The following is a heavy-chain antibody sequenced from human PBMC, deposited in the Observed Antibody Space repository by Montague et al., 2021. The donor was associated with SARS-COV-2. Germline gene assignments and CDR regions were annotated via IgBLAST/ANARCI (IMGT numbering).Heavy chain of an antibody. V-gene: IGHV4-59*01. CDR1: GGSTNYYH. Sequence: SETLSLTCIVSGGSTNYYHWSWIRQSPGKGLEWIGYMYYSGSTNXNPSLKSRVTMSIDRSKNQFSLKLRSVTAADTAVYYCARVARYCTNGVCQTYYYYGLDVWGQGTTVTVSS. D-gene: IGHD2-8*01. CDR3: ARVARYCTNGVCQTYYYYGLDV. J-gene: IGHJ6*02. CDR2: MYYSGST.